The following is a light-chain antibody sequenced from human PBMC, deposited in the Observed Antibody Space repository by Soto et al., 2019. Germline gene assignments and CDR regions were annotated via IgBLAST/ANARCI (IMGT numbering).Light chain of an antibody. CDR1: QSVSSY. J-gene: IGKJ2*01. V-gene: IGKV3-11*01. Sequence: DIVLTQSPATLSLSPGEIATLSCRASQSVSSYLAWYQQKPGQAPRLLIYDASNRATGIPARFSGSGSGTDFTLTISSLEPEDFAVYYCQQRDNWPPYTFGQGTKLEIK. CDR2: DAS. CDR3: QQRDNWPPYT.